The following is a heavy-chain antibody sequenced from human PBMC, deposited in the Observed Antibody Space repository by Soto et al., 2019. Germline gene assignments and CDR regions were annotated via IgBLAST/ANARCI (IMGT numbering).Heavy chain of an antibody. CDR3: ARIVYYGSGSYYPDYYYYGMDV. CDR1: GGSISSSSYY. Sequence: SETLSLTCTVSGGSISSSSYYWGWIRQPPGKGLEWIGSIYYSGSTYYNPSLKSRVTISVDTSKNQFSLKLSSVTAADTAVYYCARIVYYGSGSYYPDYYYYGMDVWGQGTTVTVSS. J-gene: IGHJ6*02. CDR2: IYYSGST. V-gene: IGHV4-39*01. D-gene: IGHD3-10*01.